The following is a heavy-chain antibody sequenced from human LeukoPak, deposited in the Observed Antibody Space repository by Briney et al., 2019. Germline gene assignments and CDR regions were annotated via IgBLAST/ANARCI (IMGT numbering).Heavy chain of an antibody. CDR1: GYTCTGYY. J-gene: IGHJ4*02. Sequence: ASVKVSCKASGYTCTGYYMHWVRQAPGHGLEWMGWINPNSGGTNYAQKFQGRVTMTRDTSISTAYMELSRLRSDDTAVYYCARQRGSYNRSYDYWGQGTLVTVSS. CDR3: ARQRGSYNRSYDY. CDR2: INPNSGGT. D-gene: IGHD1-26*01. V-gene: IGHV1-2*02.